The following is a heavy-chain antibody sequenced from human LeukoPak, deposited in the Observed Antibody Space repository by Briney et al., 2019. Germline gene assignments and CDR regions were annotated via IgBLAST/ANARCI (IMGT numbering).Heavy chain of an antibody. J-gene: IGHJ3*02. CDR1: GFTFSGYA. CDR2: ISYDGSNK. CDR3: ARDAGSGDAFDI. Sequence: GGSLRLSCAASGFTFSGYAMHWVRQAPGKGLEWVAVISYDGSNKYYADSVKGRFTISRDNSKNTLYLQMNSLRAEDTAVYYCARDAGSGDAFDIWGQGTMVTVSS. D-gene: IGHD1-14*01. V-gene: IGHV3-30*04.